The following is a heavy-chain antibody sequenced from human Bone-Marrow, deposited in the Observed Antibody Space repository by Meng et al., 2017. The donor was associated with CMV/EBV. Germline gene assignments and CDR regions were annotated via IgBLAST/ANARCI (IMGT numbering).Heavy chain of an antibody. CDR3: ARDRPTYYDFWSGHNGFYGMDV. V-gene: IGHV4-34*01. CDR2: INHSGST. D-gene: IGHD3-3*01. J-gene: IGHJ6*02. Sequence: SQTLSLTCAVYGGSFSGYYWSWIRQPPGKGLEWIGEINHSGSTNYNPSLKSRVTISVDTSKNQFSLKLSSVTAADTAVYYCARDRPTYYDFWSGHNGFYGMDVWGQGTTVTVSS. CDR1: GGSFSGYY.